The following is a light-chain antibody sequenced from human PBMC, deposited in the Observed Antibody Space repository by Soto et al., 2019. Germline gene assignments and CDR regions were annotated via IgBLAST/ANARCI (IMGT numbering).Light chain of an antibody. V-gene: IGKV1-9*01. Sequence: IQLTQSPSSLSASVGDRVTISCRASQGIANFLAWDQQKPGKAPKLLIYGASTLQSGVPSRFRGSGYGTDFTLTISSLQTEDFATYYCQQLKSFPIPFGPGTKVDI. CDR1: QGIANF. J-gene: IGKJ3*01. CDR2: GAS. CDR3: QQLKSFPIP.